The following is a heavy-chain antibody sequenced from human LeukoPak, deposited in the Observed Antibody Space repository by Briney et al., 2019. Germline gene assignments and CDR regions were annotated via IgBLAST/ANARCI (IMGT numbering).Heavy chain of an antibody. CDR1: GGSFSGYY. V-gene: IGHV4-34*01. Sequence: SEXXXLTCAVYGGSFSGYYWSWIRQPPGKGLEWIGEINHSGSTNYNPSLKSRVTISVDTSKNQFSLKLSSVTAADTAVYYCANDTPFDYWGQGTLVTVSS. CDR3: ANDTPFDY. D-gene: IGHD3-22*01. CDR2: INHSGST. J-gene: IGHJ4*02.